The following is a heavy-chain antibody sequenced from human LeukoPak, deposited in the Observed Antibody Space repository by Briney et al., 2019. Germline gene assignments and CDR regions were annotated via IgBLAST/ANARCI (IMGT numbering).Heavy chain of an antibody. D-gene: IGHD2-2*01. CDR2: IVPIFGTA. CDR1: GGTFSSYA. CDR3: AREKGYCSSTSCYAGNWFDP. Sequence: SVKVSCKASGGTFSSYAISWVRQAPGQGLEWMGGIVPIFGTANYAQKFQGRVTITADESTSTAYMELSSLRSEDTAVYYCAREKGYCSSTSCYAGNWFDPWGQGTLVTVSS. J-gene: IGHJ5*02. V-gene: IGHV1-69*01.